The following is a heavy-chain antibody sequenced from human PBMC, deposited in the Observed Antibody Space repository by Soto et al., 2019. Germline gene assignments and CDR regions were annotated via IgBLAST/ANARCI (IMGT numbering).Heavy chain of an antibody. CDR3: ATDPFGGNSLEGY. V-gene: IGHV3-53*01. CDR1: GFTVSRNY. Sequence: EVQLAESGGGLIQPGGSLRLSCAVSGFTVSRNYMTWVRQALGKGLEWVSVIYSGGSTYYADSVKGRFTISRDNSKNTIYLQMNSLRVEDTALYYCATDPFGGNSLEGYWGQGTLVTVSS. CDR2: IYSGGST. J-gene: IGHJ4*02. D-gene: IGHD2-21*01.